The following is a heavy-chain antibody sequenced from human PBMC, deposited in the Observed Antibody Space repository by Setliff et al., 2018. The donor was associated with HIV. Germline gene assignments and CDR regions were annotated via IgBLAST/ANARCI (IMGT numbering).Heavy chain of an antibody. J-gene: IGHJ5*02. CDR2: INHSGST. CDR1: GGSFSGYY. Sequence: SETLSLTCAVYGGSFSGYYWSWIRQPPGKGLEWIGEINHSGSTNYNPSLKSRVTISVDTSKNQFSLKLSSVTAADTAVYYCARGIYSPTTSWGQGTLVTVSS. D-gene: IGHD2-15*01. CDR3: ARGIYSPTTS. V-gene: IGHV4-34*01.